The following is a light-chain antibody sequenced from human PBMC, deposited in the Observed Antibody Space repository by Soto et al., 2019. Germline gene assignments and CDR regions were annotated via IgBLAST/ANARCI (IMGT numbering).Light chain of an antibody. CDR3: QQYNDYSTWT. CDR2: DAS. J-gene: IGKJ1*01. CDR1: QSISRW. V-gene: IGKV1-5*01. Sequence: DIQMTQSPSTLSASVGDRVTITCRARQSISRWLAWYQQKPGKAPEVLIWDASILQRGVPSRFSGSGSGTQFTLTISCLQPDDFATYYCQQYNDYSTWTFGQGTKVEIK.